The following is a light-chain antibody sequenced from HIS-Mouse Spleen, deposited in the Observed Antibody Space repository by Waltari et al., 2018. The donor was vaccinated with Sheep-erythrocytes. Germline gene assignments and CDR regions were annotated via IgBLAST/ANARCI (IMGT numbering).Light chain of an antibody. Sequence: QSALTQPPSASGSPGQSVTISCTGTSSDVGGYNYVSWYQQHPGKAPKLMIYEVSKRPSGVPGRFSGSNSGNTASLTVSGLQAEDEADYYCSSYAGSNNWVFGGGTKLTVL. CDR1: SSDVGGYNY. V-gene: IGLV2-8*01. CDR2: EVS. CDR3: SSYAGSNNWV. J-gene: IGLJ3*02.